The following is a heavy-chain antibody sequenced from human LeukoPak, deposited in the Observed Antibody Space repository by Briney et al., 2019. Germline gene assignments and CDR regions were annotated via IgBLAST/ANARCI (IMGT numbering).Heavy chain of an antibody. Sequence: ASVKVSCKASGYTFTSYGISWVRQAPGQGLEWMGWISAYNGNTNYAQKLQGRVTMTTDTSTSTAYMELRSLRSDDTAVYYCXXXKYYYDSSGPPACFDYWGQGTLVTVSS. CDR2: ISAYNGNT. J-gene: IGHJ4*02. V-gene: IGHV1-18*01. CDR3: XXXKYYYDSSGPPACFDY. D-gene: IGHD3-22*01. CDR1: GYTFTSYG.